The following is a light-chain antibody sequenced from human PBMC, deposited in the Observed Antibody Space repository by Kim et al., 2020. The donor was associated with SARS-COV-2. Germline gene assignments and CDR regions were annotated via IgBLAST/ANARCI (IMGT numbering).Light chain of an antibody. Sequence: RPTATLTCTGNSNNVGNQGAAWLQQHQGHPPKLLSYRNNNRPSGISERFSASRSGNTASLTITGLQPEDEADYYCSAWDSSLSAWVFGGGTRLTVL. CDR2: RNN. V-gene: IGLV10-54*04. CDR3: SAWDSSLSAWV. CDR1: SNNVGNQG. J-gene: IGLJ3*02.